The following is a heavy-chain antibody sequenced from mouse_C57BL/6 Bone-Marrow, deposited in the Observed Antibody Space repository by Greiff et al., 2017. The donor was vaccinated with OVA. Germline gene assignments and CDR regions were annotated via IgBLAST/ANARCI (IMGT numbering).Heavy chain of an antibody. Sequence: SGPVLVKPGASVKMSCKASGYTFTDYYMNWVKQSHGKSLEWIGVINPYNGGTSYNQKFKGKAKLTVDKSSSTAYMELNSLTSEDSAVYYCASPITTVVAPQWYFEVWGTGTTVTVSS. CDR2: INPYNGGT. V-gene: IGHV1-19*01. J-gene: IGHJ1*03. CDR3: ASPITTVVAPQWYFEV. CDR1: GYTFTDYY. D-gene: IGHD1-1*01.